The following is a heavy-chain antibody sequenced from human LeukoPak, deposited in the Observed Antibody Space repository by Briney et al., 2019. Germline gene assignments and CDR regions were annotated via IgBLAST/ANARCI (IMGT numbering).Heavy chain of an antibody. Sequence: ESSQTLSLTCAVSGGSISSGGYSWSWIRQPPGKGLEWIGYIYHSGSTYYNPSLKSRVTISVDTSKNQFSLKLSSVTAADTAVYYCARGPSLDDYVWGSYRYDWFDPWGQGTLVTVSS. D-gene: IGHD3-16*02. CDR1: GGSISSGGYS. CDR3: ARGPSLDDYVWGSYRYDWFDP. CDR2: IYHSGST. J-gene: IGHJ5*02. V-gene: IGHV4-30-2*05.